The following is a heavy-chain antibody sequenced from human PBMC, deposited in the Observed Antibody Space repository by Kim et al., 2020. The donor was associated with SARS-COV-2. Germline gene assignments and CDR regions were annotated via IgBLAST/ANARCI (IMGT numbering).Heavy chain of an antibody. Sequence: GGSLRLSCAASGFTFSSYGMHWVRQAPGKGLEWVAVIWYDGSNKYYADSVKGRFTISRDNSKNTLYLQMNSLRAEDTAVYYCAKVRAEMATIAGYFDYWGQGTLVTVSS. D-gene: IGHD5-12*01. CDR1: GFTFSSYG. CDR2: IWYDGSNK. V-gene: IGHV3-33*06. J-gene: IGHJ4*02. CDR3: AKVRAEMATIAGYFDY.